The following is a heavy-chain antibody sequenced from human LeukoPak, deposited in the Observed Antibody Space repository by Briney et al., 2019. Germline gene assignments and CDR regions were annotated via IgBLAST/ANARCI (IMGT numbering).Heavy chain of an antibody. V-gene: IGHV1-18*01. CDR2: ISANNGNT. CDR1: GYTFTSYV. J-gene: IGHJ4*02. Sequence: ASVKVSCKDSGYTFTSYVINWVRQAPGQGLEWMGWISANNGNTNYAQKLQGRVTMTTDTSTSTAYMELRSLRSDDTAVYYCARDEDYGIFVNIDYWGQGTLVTVSS. CDR3: ARDEDYGIFVNIDY. D-gene: IGHD4-17*01.